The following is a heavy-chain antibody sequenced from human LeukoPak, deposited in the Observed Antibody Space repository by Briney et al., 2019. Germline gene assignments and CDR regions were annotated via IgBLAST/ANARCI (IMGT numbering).Heavy chain of an antibody. CDR3: VHYYGSGTYLGGFRF. Sequence: PSETLSLTCTVSGDSIDSNNYYWSWIRQPAGKGLEWIGRIYSSGRTNYNPSLKSRVTISLDTSRNQFSLRLYSVTAADTAVYYCVHYYGSGTYLGGFRFWGQGTLVTVSS. J-gene: IGHJ4*02. V-gene: IGHV4-61*02. CDR2: IYSSGRT. D-gene: IGHD3-10*01. CDR1: GDSIDSNNYY.